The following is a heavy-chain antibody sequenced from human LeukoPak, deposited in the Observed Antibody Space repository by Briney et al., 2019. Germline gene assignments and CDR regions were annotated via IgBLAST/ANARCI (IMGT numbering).Heavy chain of an antibody. V-gene: IGHV3-48*03. CDR2: ISSSGSTI. Sequence: GGSLRLSCAASGFTFSSYEMNWVRQAPGKGLEWVSYISSSGSTIYYADSVKGRFTISRDNAKNSLYLQMNSLRAEDTAVYYCATLTAYFRFVDYWGQGTLVTVSS. J-gene: IGHJ4*02. CDR3: ATLTAYFRFVDY. D-gene: IGHD2/OR15-2a*01. CDR1: GFTFSSYE.